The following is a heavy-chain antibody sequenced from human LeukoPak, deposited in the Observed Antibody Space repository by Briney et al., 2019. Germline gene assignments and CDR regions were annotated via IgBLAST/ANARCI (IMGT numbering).Heavy chain of an antibody. D-gene: IGHD6-13*01. CDR3: ARGGGAAADYSYYYMDV. V-gene: IGHV1-18*01. Sequence: GASVKVSCKASGYTFTSYGITWVRQAPGQGLEWMGWISAYNGNTNYAQKLQGRVTMTTDASTSTAYMELRSLRSDDAAVYYCARGGGAAADYSYYYMDVWGKGTTVTVSS. CDR2: ISAYNGNT. J-gene: IGHJ6*03. CDR1: GYTFTSYG.